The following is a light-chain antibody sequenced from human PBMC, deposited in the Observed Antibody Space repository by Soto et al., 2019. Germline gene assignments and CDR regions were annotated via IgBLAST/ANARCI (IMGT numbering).Light chain of an antibody. V-gene: IGLV2-14*01. CDR1: SSDIGAYNY. Sequence: QSVLTQPASVSGSPGQSITISCTGTSSDIGAYNYVSWYQQHPGKAPRLMFYEVDNRPSGVSYRFSGSKSGNTASLTISGLQGEDEADYYCCSFAGSYYVFGTGTKLTVL. CDR2: EVD. CDR3: CSFAGSYYV. J-gene: IGLJ1*01.